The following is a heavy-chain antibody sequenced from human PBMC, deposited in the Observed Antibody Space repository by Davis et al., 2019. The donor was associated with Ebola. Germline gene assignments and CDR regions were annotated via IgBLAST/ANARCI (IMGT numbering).Heavy chain of an antibody. J-gene: IGHJ2*01. CDR2: IRYDGSKK. D-gene: IGHD4-17*01. Sequence: GGSLRLSCAASGFTFSSYGMHWVRQAPGKGLEWVAFIRYDGSKKYYADSVKGRFTISRDNSKNTLYVQMNSLRAEDTAVYYCARHVNGDFWYFDLWGRGTRVTVSS. CDR1: GFTFSSYG. CDR3: ARHVNGDFWYFDL. V-gene: IGHV3-30*02.